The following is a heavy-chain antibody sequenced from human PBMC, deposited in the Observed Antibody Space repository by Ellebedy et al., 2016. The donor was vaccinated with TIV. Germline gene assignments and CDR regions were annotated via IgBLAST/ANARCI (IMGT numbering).Heavy chain of an antibody. CDR2: NNTNTGNT. V-gene: IGHV7-4-1*02. J-gene: IGHJ4*02. D-gene: IGHD4-23*01. Sequence: AASVTVSCKASGYSFTNYPISWVRQAPGRGLEWMGWNNTNTGNTESVPGFTGRFVFSLDTSVGTAYLQISSLQAEDTAIYYCARDRYYGGNYRGIDYWGQGTLVTVSS. CDR1: GYSFTNYP. CDR3: ARDRYYGGNYRGIDY.